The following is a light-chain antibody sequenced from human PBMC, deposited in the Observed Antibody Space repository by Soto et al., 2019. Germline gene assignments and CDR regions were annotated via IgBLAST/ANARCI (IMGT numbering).Light chain of an antibody. Sequence: DNVSTQSPGTPSLPPREKATPSCSARQSVRSSYLAWYQQKFGQAPRLLIYGASSRATGIPDRFSGSGSGTDFTLTISRLDPEDFAVYYCQQYGSISWTFGQGTKV. J-gene: IGKJ1*01. CDR3: QQYGSISWT. V-gene: IGKV3-20*01. CDR1: QSVRSSY. CDR2: GAS.